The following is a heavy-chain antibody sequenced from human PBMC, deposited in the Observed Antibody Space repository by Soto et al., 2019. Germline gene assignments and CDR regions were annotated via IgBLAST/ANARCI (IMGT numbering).Heavy chain of an antibody. Sequence: ASVKVSCTASGYTFTGYYMHWVRQAPGQGLEWMGWINPNSGGTNYAQKFQGWVTMTRDTSISTAYMELSRLRSDDTAVYYCARASIVGALADYWGQGTLVTVSS. J-gene: IGHJ4*02. CDR2: INPNSGGT. V-gene: IGHV1-2*04. CDR1: GYTFTGYY. CDR3: ARASIVGALADY. D-gene: IGHD1-26*01.